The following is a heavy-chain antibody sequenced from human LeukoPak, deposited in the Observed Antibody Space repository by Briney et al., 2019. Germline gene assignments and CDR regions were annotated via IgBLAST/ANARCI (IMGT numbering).Heavy chain of an antibody. Sequence: GGSLRLSCAASGFTFSSYSMNWVRQAPGKGLEWVSSIGSSSSYIYYADSVKGRFTISGDNAKNSLYLQMNSLRAEDTAVYYCARGIAAAGTETYYYGMDVWGQGTTVTVSS. CDR1: GFTFSSYS. CDR3: ARGIAAAGTETYYYGMDV. CDR2: IGSSSSYI. V-gene: IGHV3-21*01. J-gene: IGHJ6*02. D-gene: IGHD6-13*01.